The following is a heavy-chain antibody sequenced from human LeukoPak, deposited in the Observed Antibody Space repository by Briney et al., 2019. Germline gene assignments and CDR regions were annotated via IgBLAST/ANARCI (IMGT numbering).Heavy chain of an antibody. CDR3: ARGRSRAGSSYIY. J-gene: IGHJ4*02. Sequence: SETLSLTCAVSGGSISSNRWWNWVRQPPGKGLEWIGEMYHTGSPGYNPSLKSRVTISVDTSKNQFSLKLSSVTAADTAVYYCARGRSRAGSSYIYWGQGTLVTVSS. V-gene: IGHV4-4*02. CDR2: MYHTGSP. CDR1: GGSISSNRW. D-gene: IGHD6-6*01.